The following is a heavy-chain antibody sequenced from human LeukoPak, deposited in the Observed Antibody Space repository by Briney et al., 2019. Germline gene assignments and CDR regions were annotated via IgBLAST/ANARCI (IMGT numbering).Heavy chain of an antibody. J-gene: IGHJ6*03. D-gene: IGHD2-2*01. V-gene: IGHV1-2*02. CDR1: GYTFTGYY. Sequence: ASVKVSCKASGYTFTGYYMHWVRQAPGQGLEWMGWINPNSGGTSYAQKFQGKVTMTRDTSISTAYMELSRLRSDDTAVYYCARVRGYCSSTSCYEHYYYHYYMDVWGKGTTVTVSS. CDR3: ARVRGYCSSTSCYEHYYYHYYMDV. CDR2: INPNSGGT.